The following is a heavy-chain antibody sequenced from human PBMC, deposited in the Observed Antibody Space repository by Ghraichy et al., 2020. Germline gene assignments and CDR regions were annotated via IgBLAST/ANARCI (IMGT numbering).Heavy chain of an antibody. V-gene: IGHV4-39*01. CDR2: IYYGGTT. J-gene: IGHJ4*02. Sequence: SETLSLICSVSGGSISSSSFHWACIRQSPGKGLEWIGSIYYGGTTYDNPSLKSRVTMSVDTSSNYFSLKLSSVTASDTAVYYCARHGRNIRGWYGGYFDYWGQGTRVTVSS. D-gene: IGHD6-19*01. CDR1: GGSISSSSFH. CDR3: ARHGRNIRGWYGGYFDY.